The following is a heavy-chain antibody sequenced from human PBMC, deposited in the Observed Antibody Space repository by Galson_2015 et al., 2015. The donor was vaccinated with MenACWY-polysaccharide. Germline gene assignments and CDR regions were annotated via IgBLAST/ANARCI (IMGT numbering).Heavy chain of an antibody. CDR1: GFSFSSYG. V-gene: IGHV3-23*01. J-gene: IGHJ4*02. CDR3: VNDVDMVPLAHTVGALDS. CDR2: ISASHDSK. Sequence: SLRLSCAGSGFSFSSYGMSWVRQAPGKGLEWVSSISASHDSKYYADSVKGRFTISRDNSKKTLFLQMNSLRAEDTALYYCVNDVDMVPLAHTVGALDSRGQGTVVIVSS. D-gene: IGHD3-3*02.